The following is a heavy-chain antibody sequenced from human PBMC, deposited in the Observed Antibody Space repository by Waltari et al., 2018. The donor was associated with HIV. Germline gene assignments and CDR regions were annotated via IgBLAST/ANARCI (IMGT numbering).Heavy chain of an antibody. J-gene: IGHJ4*02. D-gene: IGHD5-18*01. CDR2: ASRSGST. CDR3: GSGSRRGHSHGIDY. CDR1: GYSIMSDYY. V-gene: IGHV4-38-2*01. Sequence: QVQLHESGPGMVKPSETLSLTCAVSGYSIMSDYYWGWIRQPPGKGLEWIGSASRSGSTYYSPSLKSRVTISLDTSKNQFSLKLNSVAAADTAVYYCGSGSRRGHSHGIDYWGQGTLVTVSS.